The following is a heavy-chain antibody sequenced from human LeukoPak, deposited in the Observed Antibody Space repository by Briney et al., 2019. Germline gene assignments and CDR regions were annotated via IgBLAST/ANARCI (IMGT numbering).Heavy chain of an antibody. CDR2: IYSGGST. Sequence: GGSLRLSCAASGFSVSSNYRSWVRQAPGKGLEWVSVIYSGGSTYYADSVKGRFTISRDNSKNTLYLQMNSLRAEDTAVYYCARAGGYRYGFDYWGQGTLVTVSS. CDR3: ARAGGYRYGFDY. V-gene: IGHV3-53*01. J-gene: IGHJ4*02. D-gene: IGHD5-18*01. CDR1: GFSVSSNY.